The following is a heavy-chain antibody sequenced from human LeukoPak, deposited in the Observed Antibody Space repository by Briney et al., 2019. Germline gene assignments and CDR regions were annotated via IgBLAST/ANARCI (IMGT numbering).Heavy chain of an antibody. CDR3: AKGKYYDFWSGYYPGY. CDR1: GFTFSNYA. D-gene: IGHD3-3*01. CDR2: ISGSGGST. V-gene: IGHV3-23*01. J-gene: IGHJ4*02. Sequence: GGSLRLSCAASGFTFSNYAMSWVRQAPGKGLEWVSSISGSGGSTYYADPVRGRFTISRDNSKNTLYLQMNSLRAEDTAVYYCAKGKYYDFWSGYYPGYWGQGTLVTVSS.